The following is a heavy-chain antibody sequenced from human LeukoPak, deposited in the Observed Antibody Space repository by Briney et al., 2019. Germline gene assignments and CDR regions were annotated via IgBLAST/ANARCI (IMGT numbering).Heavy chain of an antibody. V-gene: IGHV3-66*02. CDR3: ARDQRRWLQFVHYYYMDV. J-gene: IGHJ6*03. D-gene: IGHD5-24*01. CDR1: GLTVSSNY. CDR2: IYSGGST. Sequence: PGGSLRLCCAASGLTVSSNYMSWVRQASGKGLEWVSVIYSGGSTYYAGSVKGRFTISRDNSKNTLYLQMNSLRAEDTAVSYCARDQRRWLQFVHYYYMDVWDKGTTVTVSS.